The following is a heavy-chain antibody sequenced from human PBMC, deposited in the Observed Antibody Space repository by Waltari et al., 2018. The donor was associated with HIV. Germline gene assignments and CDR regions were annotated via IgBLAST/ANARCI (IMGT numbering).Heavy chain of an antibody. Sequence: EVQLVESGGGLVQPGGSLRLSCAASGFTFRSYWMHLVRQAPGKGLVWVSRINSDGSSTSYADSVKGRFTISRDNAKNTLYLQMNSLRAEDTAVYYCARVSSVGSGGDFDYWGQGTLVTVSS. V-gene: IGHV3-74*01. D-gene: IGHD3-10*01. CDR2: INSDGSST. CDR1: GFTFRSYW. CDR3: ARVSSVGSGGDFDY. J-gene: IGHJ4*02.